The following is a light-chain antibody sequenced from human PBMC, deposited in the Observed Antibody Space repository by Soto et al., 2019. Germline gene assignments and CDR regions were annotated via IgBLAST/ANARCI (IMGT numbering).Light chain of an antibody. J-gene: IGLJ1*01. CDR3: SSYTSSSTLGV. V-gene: IGLV2-14*01. CDR2: AVS. Sequence: QSVLTQPASVSGSPGQSITISCTGTSSDVGGYSYVSWYQQHPGKAPKLMIYAVSNRPSGVSNRFSGSKSGNTASLTISGLQTEDEADYYCSSYTSSSTLGVFGTGTKVTVL. CDR1: SSDVGGYSY.